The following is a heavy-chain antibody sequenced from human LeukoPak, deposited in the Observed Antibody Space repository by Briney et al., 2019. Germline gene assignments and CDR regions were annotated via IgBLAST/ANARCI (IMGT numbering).Heavy chain of an antibody. CDR1: GYTFTSYG. J-gene: IGHJ4*02. CDR2: ISAYNGNT. V-gene: IGHV1-18*01. Sequence: ASVKVSCKASGYTFTSYGISWVRQAPGQGLEWMGWISAYNGNTNYAQKLQGRVTMTTDTSTSTAYMELRSLRSEDTAVYYCARAITFGGVIGFHDYWGQGTLVTVSS. D-gene: IGHD3-16*02. CDR3: ARAITFGGVIGFHDY.